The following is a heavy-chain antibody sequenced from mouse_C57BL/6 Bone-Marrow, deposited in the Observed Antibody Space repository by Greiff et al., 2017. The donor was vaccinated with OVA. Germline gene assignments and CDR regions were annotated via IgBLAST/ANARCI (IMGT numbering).Heavy chain of an antibody. D-gene: IGHD1-1*01. V-gene: IGHV14-4*01. CDR2: IDPENGDT. Sequence: EVQLQQSGAELVRPGASVKLSCTASGFNIKDDYMHWVKQKPEQGLEWIGGIDPENGDTEYASKFQGKATITADTSSNTAYLPLSSLTSEDTAVYYGTTFYYGSSYWYFDVWGTGTTVTVSS. CDR3: TTFYYGSSYWYFDV. CDR1: GFNIKDDY. J-gene: IGHJ1*03.